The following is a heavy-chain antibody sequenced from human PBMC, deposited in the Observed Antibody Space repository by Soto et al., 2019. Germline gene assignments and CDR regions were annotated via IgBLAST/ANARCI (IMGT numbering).Heavy chain of an antibody. D-gene: IGHD3-16*02. V-gene: IGHV1-46*01. CDR1: ADTFTSYY. CDR3: ARSSSGVFGIIIEGCNWLAT. CDR2: IHPLGCST. Sequence: ASVKVSCKAPADTFTSYYIHWARQAPGHGLEWMGIIHPLGCSTRFAPTLEGRTTMTKDTSKRPGYMELRSLRSEDTAIYCCARSSSGVFGIIIEGCNWLATWGQGSLVTVSS. J-gene: IGHJ5*02.